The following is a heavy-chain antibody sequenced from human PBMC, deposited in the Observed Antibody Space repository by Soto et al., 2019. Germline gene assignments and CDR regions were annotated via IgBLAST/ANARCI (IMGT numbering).Heavy chain of an antibody. D-gene: IGHD5-18*01. V-gene: IGHV1-69*13. CDR1: GGTFSSYA. CDR2: IIPIFGTA. J-gene: IGHJ6*02. Sequence: ASVKVSCKASGGTFSSYAISWVRQAPGQGLEWMGGIIPIFGTANYAQKFQGRVTSTADESTSTAHMELSSLRSEDTAVYYCARVGNGYSYGYDYYGMEVWDQGTTVTVSS. CDR3: ARVGNGYSYGYDYYGMEV.